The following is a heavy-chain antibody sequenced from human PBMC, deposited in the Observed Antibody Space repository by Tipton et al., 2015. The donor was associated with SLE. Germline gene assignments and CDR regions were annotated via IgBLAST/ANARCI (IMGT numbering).Heavy chain of an antibody. D-gene: IGHD3-3*01. CDR1: GFTFSSYW. J-gene: IGHJ5*02. CDR2: IKQDGSEK. V-gene: IGHV3-7*01. Sequence: GSLRLSCAASGFTFSSYWMSWVRQAPGKGLEWVANIKQDGSEKYYADSVKGRFTISRDNAKNSLYLQMNSLRAEDTAVYYCARDPAHSLEWRPHWFDPWGQGTLVTVSS. CDR3: ARDPAHSLEWRPHWFDP.